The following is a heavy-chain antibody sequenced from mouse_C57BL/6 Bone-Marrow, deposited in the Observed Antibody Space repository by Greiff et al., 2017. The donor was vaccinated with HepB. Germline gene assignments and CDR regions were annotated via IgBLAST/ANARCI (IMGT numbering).Heavy chain of an antibody. D-gene: IGHD1-1*01. J-gene: IGHJ2*01. CDR2: ISSGGSYT. CDR3: ARRGTFITTVVDLFDY. Sequence: EVKLQESGGDLVKPGGSLKLSCAASGFTFSSYGMSWVRQTPDKRLEWVATISSGGSYTYYPDSVKGRFTISRDNAKNTLYLQMSSLKSEDTAMYYCARRGTFITTVVDLFDYWGQGTTLTVSS. V-gene: IGHV5-6*02. CDR1: GFTFSSYG.